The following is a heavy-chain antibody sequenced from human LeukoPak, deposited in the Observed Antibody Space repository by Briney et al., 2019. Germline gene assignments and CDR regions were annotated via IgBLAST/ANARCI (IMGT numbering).Heavy chain of an antibody. Sequence: GGSLRLSCVASAFTFSDYSMNWVRQAPGKGLEWVSYISGRRSTIYYADSVKGRFTISRDNAKNSVYLQMNSLRAEDTAVYYCARDRITSGSYFFDYWGQGTLVTVSS. CDR2: ISGRRSTI. CDR1: AFTFSDYS. J-gene: IGHJ4*02. V-gene: IGHV3-48*01. D-gene: IGHD1-26*01. CDR3: ARDRITSGSYFFDY.